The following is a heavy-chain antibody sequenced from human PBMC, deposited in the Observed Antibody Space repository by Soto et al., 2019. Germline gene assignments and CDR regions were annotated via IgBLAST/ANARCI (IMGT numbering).Heavy chain of an antibody. Sequence: GGSLRLSCAASGFTFSSYAMHWVRQAPGKGLEWVAVISYDGSNKYYADSVKGRFTISRDNSKNTLYLQMNCLRAEDTAVYYCSRDKGKDSSGSIIPYYYYGMDVWGQGTTVTVSS. CDR2: ISYDGSNK. V-gene: IGHV3-30-3*01. D-gene: IGHD3-22*01. CDR3: SRDKGKDSSGSIIPYYYYGMDV. CDR1: GFTFSSYA. J-gene: IGHJ6*02.